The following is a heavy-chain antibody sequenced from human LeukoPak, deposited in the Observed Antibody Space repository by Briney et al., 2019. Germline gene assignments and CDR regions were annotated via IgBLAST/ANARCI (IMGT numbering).Heavy chain of an antibody. CDR2: ISDSGTT. J-gene: IGHJ3*02. Sequence: SETLSLTCTVFGDSISRSNSYWGWIRQPPGKGLEWIGTISDSGTTSYNPSLKSRVTLSVDTSKNQFSLKLNSLTAADTAVYYCARHLASTDHDAFHIWGQGTMVTVSS. V-gene: IGHV4-39*01. D-gene: IGHD3-16*01. CDR3: ARHLASTDHDAFHI. CDR1: GDSISRSNSY.